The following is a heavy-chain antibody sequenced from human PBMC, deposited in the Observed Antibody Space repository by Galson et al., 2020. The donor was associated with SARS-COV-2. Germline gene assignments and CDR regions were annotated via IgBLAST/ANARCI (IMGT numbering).Heavy chain of an antibody. V-gene: IGHV3-21*01. Sequence: GGYLRLSCAASGFTFSVYTMNWVRQAPGKGLEWVSSIISSGTYIYYADSVRGRFTISRDNAKNSLYLQMNSLRAEDTAVYYCARGIIVADAFDIWGQWTMVTVSS. CDR2: IISSGTYI. CDR3: ARGIIVADAFDI. J-gene: IGHJ3*02. CDR1: GFTFSVYT. D-gene: IGHD5-12*01.